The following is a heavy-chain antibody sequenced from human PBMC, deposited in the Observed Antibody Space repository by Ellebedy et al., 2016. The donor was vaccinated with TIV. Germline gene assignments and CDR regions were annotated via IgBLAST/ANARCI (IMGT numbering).Heavy chain of an antibody. V-gene: IGHV3-7*03. CDR2: IRQGGGEK. J-gene: IGHJ4*02. CDR1: GFTFSNYW. D-gene: IGHD1-14*01. CDR3: ARDSGLDY. Sequence: GESLKISCAASGFTFSNYWMSWVRQAPGKGLEWVANIRQGGGEKYYVDSVKGRFTISRDDAKSSLSLQMNSLKASDTAMYYCARDSGLDYWGQGTLVTVSS.